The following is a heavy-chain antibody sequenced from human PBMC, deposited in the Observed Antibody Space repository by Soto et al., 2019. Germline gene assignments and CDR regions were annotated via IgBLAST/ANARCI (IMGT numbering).Heavy chain of an antibody. CDR3: AKDSQIWFDP. CDR2: IYGSGNT. J-gene: IGHJ5*02. V-gene: IGHV4-4*07. CDR1: VGSLRSSY. Sequence: PSETLSLAGSVSVGSLRSSYWSWIRQSAGKGLEWIGRIYGSGNTIYNPSLKSRVTMSVDTSKNQYSLKMRSVTAADTAVYFCAKDSQIWFDPWGQGSLVTVS.